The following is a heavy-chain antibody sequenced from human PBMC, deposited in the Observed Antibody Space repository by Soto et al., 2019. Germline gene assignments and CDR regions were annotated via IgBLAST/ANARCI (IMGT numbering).Heavy chain of an antibody. Sequence: PGGSLRLSCAASGFTFSSYEMNWVRQAPGKGLEWVSYISSSGSTIYYADSVKGRFTISRDNAKNSLYLQMNSLRAEDTAVYYCAGDGGAFLGGLSPPPRRVYYGMDVWGQGTTVTVSS. CDR3: AGDGGAFLGGLSPPPRRVYYGMDV. J-gene: IGHJ6*02. V-gene: IGHV3-48*03. D-gene: IGHD3-3*02. CDR1: GFTFSSYE. CDR2: ISSSGSTI.